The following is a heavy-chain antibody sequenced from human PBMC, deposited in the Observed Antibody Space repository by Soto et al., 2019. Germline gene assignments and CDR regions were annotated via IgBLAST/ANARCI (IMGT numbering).Heavy chain of an antibody. CDR2: ISYDGSNK. V-gene: IGHV3-30-3*01. D-gene: IGHD6-6*01. CDR1: GFTFSSYA. J-gene: IGHJ6*02. Sequence: PGGSLRLSCAASGFTFSSYAMHWVRQAPGKGLEWVAVISYDGSNKYYADSVKGRFTISRDNSKNTLYLQMNSLRAEDTAVYYCARDWYSSSWDYHYYGMDVWGQGTTVTVSS. CDR3: ARDWYSSSWDYHYYGMDV.